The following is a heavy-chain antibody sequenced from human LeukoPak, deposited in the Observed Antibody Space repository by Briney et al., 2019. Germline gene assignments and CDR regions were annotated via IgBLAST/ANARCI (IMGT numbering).Heavy chain of an antibody. CDR2: IYPGDSDT. V-gene: IGHV5-51*01. CDR3: ARQSCGGDCYYNWFDP. CDR1: GYSFTSYW. J-gene: IGHJ5*02. Sequence: GESLKISCKGSGYSFTSYWIGWVRQMPGKGLEWMGIIYPGDSDTRYSPSFQGQVTISADKSISTAYLQWSGLKASDTAMYYCARQSCGGDCYYNWFDPWGQGTLVTVSS. D-gene: IGHD2-21*02.